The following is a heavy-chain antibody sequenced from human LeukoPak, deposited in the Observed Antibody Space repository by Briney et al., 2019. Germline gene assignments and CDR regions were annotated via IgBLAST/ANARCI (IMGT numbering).Heavy chain of an antibody. CDR1: GGSIRSSYYY. CDR3: LAGSTSYPRDY. CDR2: IYDSGST. V-gene: IGHV4-39*01. J-gene: IGHJ4*02. Sequence: SETLSLTCTVSGGSIRSSYYYWGWIRQPPGKGLEWIGSIYDSGSTYYNPSLKSRVTISVDTSKNQFSLKLNSVTAADTAVYYCLAGSTSYPRDYWGQGTLVTVSS. D-gene: IGHD2-2*01.